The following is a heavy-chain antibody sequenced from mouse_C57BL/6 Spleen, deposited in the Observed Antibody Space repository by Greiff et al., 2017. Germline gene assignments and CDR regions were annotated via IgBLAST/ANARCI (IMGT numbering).Heavy chain of an antibody. CDR1: GYTFTDYY. V-gene: IGHV1-19*01. D-gene: IGHD1-1*01. Sequence: VQLQQSGPVLVKPGASVKMSCKASGYTFTDYYMNWVKQSHGKSLEWIGVINPYNGGTSYNQKFKGKATLTVDKSSSTAYMELNSLTSEDSAVYYCARLNYYGSSPDYWGQGTTLTVSS. CDR2: INPYNGGT. J-gene: IGHJ2*01. CDR3: ARLNYYGSSPDY.